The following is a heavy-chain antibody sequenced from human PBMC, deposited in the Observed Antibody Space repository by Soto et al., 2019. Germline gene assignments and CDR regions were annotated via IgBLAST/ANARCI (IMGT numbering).Heavy chain of an antibody. CDR1: GFTFSSYW. CDR2: IDTNGSST. V-gene: IGHV3-74*01. D-gene: IGHD3-3*01. J-gene: IGHJ4*02. Sequence: EVQLVESGGGLVQPGESLRLSCAASGFTFSSYWMHWVRQAPGKGLGWVAHIDTNGSSTSYADSVKGRFTISRDTAKNTLYRQLNSVRAEDMDVYDCVRDDFCVCMDYWGLVTRVTVSS. CDR3: VRDDFCVCMDY.